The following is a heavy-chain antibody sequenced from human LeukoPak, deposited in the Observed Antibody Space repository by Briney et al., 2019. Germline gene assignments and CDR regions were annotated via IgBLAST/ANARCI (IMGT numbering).Heavy chain of an antibody. Sequence: SAPLSLTCTVSGGSISSSSYYWGWIRPPPGKGLEWIGSIYYSGSTYYNPTLKSRVTISVDTSKSQFSLKLSSVTAADTAVYHCARHGASGSYRAFDIWGQGTMVTVSS. CDR3: ARHGASGSYRAFDI. V-gene: IGHV4-39*01. D-gene: IGHD1-26*01. J-gene: IGHJ3*02. CDR2: IYYSGST. CDR1: GGSISSSSYY.